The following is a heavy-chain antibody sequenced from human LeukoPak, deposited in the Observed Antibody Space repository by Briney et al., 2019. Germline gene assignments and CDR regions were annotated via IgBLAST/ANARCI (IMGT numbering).Heavy chain of an antibody. CDR2: IYYSGST. V-gene: IGHV4-39*07. D-gene: IGHD3-10*01. J-gene: IGHJ6*03. Sequence: PSETLSLTCTVSGGSISSSSYYWGWIRQPPGKGLEWIGSIYYSGSTYYNPSLKSRVTISVDTSKNQFSLKLSSVTAADTAVYYCARGPGDYYYSYYMDVWGKGTTVTVSS. CDR3: ARGPGDYYYSYYMDV. CDR1: GGSISSSSYY.